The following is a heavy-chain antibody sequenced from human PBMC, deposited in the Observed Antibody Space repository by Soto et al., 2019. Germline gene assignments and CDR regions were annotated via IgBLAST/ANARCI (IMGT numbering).Heavy chain of an antibody. CDR1: GYSFASYW. Sequence: GESLKISCKGAGYSFASYWISWVRQLPGKGLEWMGRIDPSDSETKYSPSFQGHVAISVDRSISAAYLQWSSLKASDTAMYYCARHSHYYDGTGYYYPLGYWGQGTLVTVS. CDR2: IDPSDSET. CDR3: ARHSHYYDGTGYYYPLGY. J-gene: IGHJ4*02. V-gene: IGHV5-10-1*01. D-gene: IGHD3-22*01.